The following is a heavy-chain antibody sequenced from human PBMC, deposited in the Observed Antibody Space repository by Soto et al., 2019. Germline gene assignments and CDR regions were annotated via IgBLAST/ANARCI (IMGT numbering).Heavy chain of an antibody. CDR2: ISAYKGNT. CDR1: GYTFTNFG. D-gene: IGHD3-9*01. V-gene: IGHV1-18*01. Sequence: ASVKVSCKASGYTFTNFGISWVRQAPGQGLEWMGWISAYKGNTNYAQNLQGRVTMTTDTSTSTAYMELRSLRSDDTAVYYCARALILTGYYIHDAFDIWGQGTMVTVSS. J-gene: IGHJ3*02. CDR3: ARALILTGYYIHDAFDI.